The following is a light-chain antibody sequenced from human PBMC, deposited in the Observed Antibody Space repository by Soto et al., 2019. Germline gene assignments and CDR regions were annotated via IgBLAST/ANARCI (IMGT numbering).Light chain of an antibody. Sequence: IKMKQSPSTLSAKIGDRVTITCRASQSISSWLAWYQQKPGRAPKLLIYKASSLESGVPSRFSGSGSGTEFTLTISSLQPDDFATYYCQQYNSQWTFGQRTNVDI. J-gene: IGKJ1*01. CDR3: QQYNSQWT. CDR1: QSISSW. V-gene: IGKV1-5*03. CDR2: KAS.